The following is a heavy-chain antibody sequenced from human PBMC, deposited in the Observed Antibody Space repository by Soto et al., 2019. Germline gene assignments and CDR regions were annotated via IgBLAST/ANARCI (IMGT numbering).Heavy chain of an antibody. V-gene: IGHV1-69*06. CDR2: IIPIFGTA. CDR1: GYTFTSYA. J-gene: IGHJ6*02. D-gene: IGHD5-12*01. CDR3: ARDRWLRKDYYYGMDV. Sequence: SVKVSWRASGYTFTSYAISWVRQAPGQGLEWMGGIIPIFGTANYAQKFQGRVTITADKSTSTAYMELSSLRSEDTAVYYCARDRWLRKDYYYGMDVWGQGTTVTVSS.